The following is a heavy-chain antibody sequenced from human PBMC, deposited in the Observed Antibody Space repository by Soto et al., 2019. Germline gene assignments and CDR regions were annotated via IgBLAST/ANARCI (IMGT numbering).Heavy chain of an antibody. J-gene: IGHJ4*02. CDR3: ARSAISPFGGLIGPFDY. CDR2: INAGNGNT. Sequence: QVQLVQSGAEEKKPGASVKVSCQASGYTFTAYAIHWVRQAPGQRLEWMGWINAGNGNTRYLQKFQTRITITRATSASTAYMELSSLTFADTAVYYCARSAISPFGGLIGPFDYWGQGNLVAVSS. D-gene: IGHD3-16*02. CDR1: GYTFTAYA. V-gene: IGHV1-3*05.